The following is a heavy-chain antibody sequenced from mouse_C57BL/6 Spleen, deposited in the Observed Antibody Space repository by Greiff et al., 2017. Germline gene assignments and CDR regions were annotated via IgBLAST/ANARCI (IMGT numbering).Heavy chain of an antibody. CDR1: GYTFTDYY. D-gene: IGHD2-4*01. J-gene: IGHJ2*01. CDR3: ARGMITTKGVYYFDY. V-gene: IGHV1-76*01. CDR2: IYPGSGNT. Sequence: VQLQQSGAELVRPGASVKLSCKASGYTFTDYYINWVKQRPGQGLEWIARIYPGSGNTYYNEKFKGKATLTAEKSSSTAYMQLSSLTSEDSAVYFCARGMITTKGVYYFDYWGQGTTLTVSS.